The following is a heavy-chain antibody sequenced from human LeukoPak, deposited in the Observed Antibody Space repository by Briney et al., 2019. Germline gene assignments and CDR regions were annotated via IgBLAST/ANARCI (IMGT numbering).Heavy chain of an antibody. Sequence: GGSLRLSCAASGFTFSSYAMHWVRQAPGKGLEWVAVISYDGSNKYYADSVKGRFTISRDNSKNTLYLQMHSLRAEDTAVYYCARDSRPYGSSALLSHWGQGTLVTVSS. J-gene: IGHJ4*02. CDR2: ISYDGSNK. CDR1: GFTFSSYA. CDR3: ARDSRPYGSSALLSH. V-gene: IGHV3-30*04. D-gene: IGHD3-22*01.